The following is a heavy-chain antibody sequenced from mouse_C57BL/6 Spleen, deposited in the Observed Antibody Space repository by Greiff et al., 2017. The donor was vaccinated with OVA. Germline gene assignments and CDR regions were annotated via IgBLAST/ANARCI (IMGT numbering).Heavy chain of an antibody. J-gene: IGHJ2*01. Sequence: EVKLVESGGGLVQPKGSLKLSCAASGFSFNTYAMNWVRQAPGKGLEWVARIRSKSNNYATYYADSVKDRFTISRDDSESMLYLQMNNLKTEDTAMYYCVRHGGTGTLFDYWGQGTTLTVSS. D-gene: IGHD4-1*01. CDR3: VRHGGTGTLFDY. CDR1: GFSFNTYA. V-gene: IGHV10-1*01. CDR2: IRSKSNNYAT.